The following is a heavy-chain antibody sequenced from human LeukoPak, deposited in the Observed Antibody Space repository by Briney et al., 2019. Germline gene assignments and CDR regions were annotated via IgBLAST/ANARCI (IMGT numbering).Heavy chain of an antibody. CDR1: GGSFSGYY. V-gene: IGHV4-34*01. CDR2: INHSGST. Sequence: SETLSLTCAVYGGSFSGYYWSWIRQPPGKGLEWIGEINHSGSTNYNPSLKSRVTISVDTSKNQFSLKLSSVTAADTAVYYCAREYSGCPFDPWGQGTLVTVSS. CDR3: AREYSGCPFDP. J-gene: IGHJ5*02. D-gene: IGHD5-12*01.